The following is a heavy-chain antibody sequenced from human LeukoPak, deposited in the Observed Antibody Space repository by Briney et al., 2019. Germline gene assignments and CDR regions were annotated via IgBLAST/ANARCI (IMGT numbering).Heavy chain of an antibody. CDR1: GGSFSGYY. CDR2: INHSGST. Sequence: PSETLSLTCAVYGGSFSGYYWSWIRQPPGKGLEWIGEINHSGSTNYNPSLKSRVTISVDTSKNQFSLKLSSVTAADTAVYYCARSSGWYFGYSDYWGQGTLVTVSS. V-gene: IGHV4-34*01. CDR3: ARSSGWYFGYSDY. J-gene: IGHJ4*02. D-gene: IGHD6-19*01.